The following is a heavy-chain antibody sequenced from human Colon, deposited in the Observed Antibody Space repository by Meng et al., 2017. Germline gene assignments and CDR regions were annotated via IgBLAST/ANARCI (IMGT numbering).Heavy chain of an antibody. V-gene: IGHV4-4*03. Sequence: VQPQGSYLVPGHYLEPLAPPCAVSCGSISRSGWGSWVRQPPGKGLEWTGETSHSGRTHYSPSLKSRVTISLDKSKNQLSLKLNSVTAAVTSVYHCASSDYYRSDYWGQGTLVTASS. D-gene: IGHD3-22*01. J-gene: IGHJ4*02. CDR3: ASSDYYRSDY. CDR1: CGSISRSGW. CDR2: TSHSGRT.